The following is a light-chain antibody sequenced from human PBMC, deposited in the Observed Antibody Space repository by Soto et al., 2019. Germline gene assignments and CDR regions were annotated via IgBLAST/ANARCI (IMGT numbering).Light chain of an antibody. J-gene: IGLJ3*02. CDR1: SSDVGGYNY. CDR3: SSYAGSNNWAV. V-gene: IGLV2-8*01. Sequence: QSVLTQPPSASGSPGQSVTISCTGTSSDVGGYNYVSWYQQHPGKAPKLIIYEDTKRPSGVPDRFTGSKSGNTASLTVSGLQGEDEADYYCSSYAGSNNWAVFGGGTKLTVL. CDR2: EDT.